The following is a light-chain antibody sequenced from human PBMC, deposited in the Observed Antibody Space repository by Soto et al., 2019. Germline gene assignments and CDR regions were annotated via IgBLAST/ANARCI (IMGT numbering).Light chain of an antibody. J-gene: IGKJ1*01. CDR1: QSVSSSY. Sequence: EIVLTQSPGTLFLSPGESATLSCRAIQSVSSSYLAWFQQKPGQAPRLLIYGASTRATGIPARFSGSGSGTEFTLTISSLQSEDFAVYYCQQYNNWPPSTFGQGTKVDIK. CDR2: GAS. CDR3: QQYNNWPPST. V-gene: IGKV3-15*01.